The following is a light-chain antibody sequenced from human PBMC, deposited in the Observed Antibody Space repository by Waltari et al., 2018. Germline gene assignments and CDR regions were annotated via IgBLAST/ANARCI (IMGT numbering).Light chain of an antibody. J-gene: IGLJ2*01. CDR3: QTTDSSGIYS. Sequence: SYALTQPPSVSVSPGQTATITCSGDVLPKQYVYWYQQRPGRAPVLVIYKDTERPSGIPERFSGSSSGTTVSLTLSGVQAEDEADYYCQTTDSSGIYSFGGGTKLTVL. V-gene: IGLV3-25*03. CDR2: KDT. CDR1: VLPKQY.